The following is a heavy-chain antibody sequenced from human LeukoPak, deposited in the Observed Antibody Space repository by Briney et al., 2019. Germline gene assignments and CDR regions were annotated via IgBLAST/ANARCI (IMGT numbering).Heavy chain of an antibody. CDR3: VRAQHTYYFDY. D-gene: IGHD2-2*01. J-gene: IGHJ4*02. CDR1: GFTVSSNY. Sequence: GGSLRLSCAASGFTVSSNYMSWVRQAPGKGLEWVSVIYSGGSTYYADSVKGQFTISRDNSKNTLYLQMNSLRAEDTAVYYCVRAQHTYYFDYWGQGTLVTVSS. V-gene: IGHV3-53*01. CDR2: IYSGGST.